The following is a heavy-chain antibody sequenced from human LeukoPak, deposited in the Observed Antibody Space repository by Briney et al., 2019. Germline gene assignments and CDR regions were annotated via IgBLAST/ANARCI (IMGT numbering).Heavy chain of an antibody. V-gene: IGHV1-2*02. CDR1: GYTFTSYG. CDR2: INPNSGGT. CDR3: ARSSSWYYWFDP. Sequence: GASVKVSCKASGYTFTSYGISWVRQAPGQGLEWMGWINPNSGGTNYAQKFQGRVTMTRDTSISTAYMELSRLRSDDTAVYYCARSSSWYYWFDPWGQGTLVTVSS. J-gene: IGHJ5*02. D-gene: IGHD6-13*01.